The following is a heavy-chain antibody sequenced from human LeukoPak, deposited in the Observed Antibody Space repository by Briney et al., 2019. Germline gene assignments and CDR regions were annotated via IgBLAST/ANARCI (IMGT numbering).Heavy chain of an antibody. D-gene: IGHD3-22*01. V-gene: IGHV4-30-2*01. CDR3: ARDYYDSSGHYYYYGMDV. Sequence: SETLSLTCAVSGGSISSGGYSWSWIRQPPGKGLEWIGYIYHSGSTYYNPSIKSRVTISVDRSKNQFSLKLSSVTAADTAVYYCARDYYDSSGHYYYYGMDVWGQGTTVTVSS. CDR2: IYHSGST. J-gene: IGHJ6*02. CDR1: GGSISSGGYS.